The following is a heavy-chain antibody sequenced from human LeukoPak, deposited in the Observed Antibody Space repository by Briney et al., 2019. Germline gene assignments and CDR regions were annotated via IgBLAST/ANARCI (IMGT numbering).Heavy chain of an antibody. CDR2: INAGNGNT. CDR1: GYTFTSYV. Sequence: GASVKVSCKASGYTFTSYVMHWVRQVPGQRLEWMGWINAGNGNTKYSQKFQDRVIITRNTSASTAYLELSSLRSEGTAVYYCARARSDWSGNDYWGQGTLVTVSS. D-gene: IGHD3-3*01. V-gene: IGHV1-3*01. J-gene: IGHJ4*02. CDR3: ARARSDWSGNDY.